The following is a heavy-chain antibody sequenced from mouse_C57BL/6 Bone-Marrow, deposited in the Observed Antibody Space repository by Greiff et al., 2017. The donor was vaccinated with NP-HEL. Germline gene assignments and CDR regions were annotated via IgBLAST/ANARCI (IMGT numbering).Heavy chain of an antibody. CDR3: ARHDYYDYDGWFAY. CDR1: GFTFSDYY. D-gene: IGHD2-4*01. CDR2: ISNGGGST. J-gene: IGHJ3*01. V-gene: IGHV5-12*01. Sequence: EVMLVESGGGLVQPGGSLKLSCAASGFTFSDYYMYWVRQTPEKRLEWVAYISNGGGSTYYPDTVKGRFTISRDNAKNTLYLQMSRLKSEDTAMYYCARHDYYDYDGWFAYWGQGTLVTVSA.